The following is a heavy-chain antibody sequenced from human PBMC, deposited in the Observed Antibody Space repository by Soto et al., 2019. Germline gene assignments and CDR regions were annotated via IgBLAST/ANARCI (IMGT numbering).Heavy chain of an antibody. CDR2: IYYSGST. CDR3: ARHASSGWYWFDP. Sequence: NCTFAGEGISNYHWSAIRQHPGKGLEWMGYIYYSGSTNYNPSLKSRVTISVDTSKNQFSLKLSSVTAADTAVYYCARHASSGWYWFDPWGQG. J-gene: IGHJ5*02. D-gene: IGHD6-19*01. CDR1: GEGISNYH. V-gene: IGHV4-59*01.